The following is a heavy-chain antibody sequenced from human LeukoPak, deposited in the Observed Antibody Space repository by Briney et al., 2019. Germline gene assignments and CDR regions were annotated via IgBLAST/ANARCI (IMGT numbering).Heavy chain of an antibody. Sequence: SETLSLTCAVYGGSFSGYYWSWIRQPPGKGLEWIGEINHSGSTNYNPFLKSRVTISVDTSKNQFSLKPSSVTAADTAVYYCARVPLESLYSSSRYYYYYYYMDVWGKGTTVTVSS. V-gene: IGHV4-34*01. CDR3: ARVPLESLYSSSRYYYYYYYMDV. J-gene: IGHJ6*03. CDR2: INHSGST. CDR1: GGSFSGYY. D-gene: IGHD6-6*01.